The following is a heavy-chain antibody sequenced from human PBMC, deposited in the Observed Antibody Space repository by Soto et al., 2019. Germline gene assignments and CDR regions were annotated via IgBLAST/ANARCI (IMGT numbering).Heavy chain of an antibody. Sequence: GGSLRLSCAASGITFSTYAMSWVRQAPGKGLEWVSAISGSGGSTYYADSVKGRFTISRDKSKNTLYLQMNSLRAEDTALYYCARAREPEYSSAIFFDIWGQGALVTVSS. CDR3: ARAREPEYSSAIFFDI. V-gene: IGHV3-23*01. CDR2: ISGSGGST. D-gene: IGHD5-18*01. CDR1: GITFSTYA. J-gene: IGHJ4*02.